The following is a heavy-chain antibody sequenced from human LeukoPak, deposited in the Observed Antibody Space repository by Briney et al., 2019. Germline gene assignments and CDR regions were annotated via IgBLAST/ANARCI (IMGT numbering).Heavy chain of an antibody. CDR1: GYSFTSYY. V-gene: IGHV1-46*01. CDR3: ARAGEYYDSSGYYTIPAFDI. CDR2: INPSGSSA. J-gene: IGHJ3*02. D-gene: IGHD3-22*01. Sequence: VASVKVSCKASGYSFTSYYMHWVRQAPGQGLEWMGFINPSGSSAAYAQKFQGRLTMTRDMFTSTDYMELTSLTSDDTAVYYCARAGEYYDSSGYYTIPAFDIWGQGTMVTVSS.